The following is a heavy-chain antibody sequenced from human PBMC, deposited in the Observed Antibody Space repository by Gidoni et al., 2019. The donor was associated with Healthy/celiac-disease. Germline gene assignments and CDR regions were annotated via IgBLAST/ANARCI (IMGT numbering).Heavy chain of an antibody. D-gene: IGHD6-13*01. CDR1: VGSGSGDD. Sequence: QGQRQQGGAGRWKPPETPPLTSAVDVGSGSGDDWSWIRQPPGKGLKWIGEINHSGSTNYNPSLKSRVTISVDTSKNQFSLKLSSVTAADTAVYYCASYTAAGYSSSWYRAFDIWGQGTMVTVSS. CDR2: INHSGST. J-gene: IGHJ3*02. CDR3: ASYTAAGYSSSWYRAFDI. V-gene: IGHV4-34*01.